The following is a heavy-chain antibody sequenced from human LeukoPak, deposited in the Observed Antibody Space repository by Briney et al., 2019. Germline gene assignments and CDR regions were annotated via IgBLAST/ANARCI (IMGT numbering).Heavy chain of an antibody. D-gene: IGHD1-26*01. Sequence: GGSLRLSCAAPGFTFGSSWMTWVRQAPGKGLEWVANIKQDGSEQYYVDSVKGQFTISRDNTKNSLYLQMNSLRVEDTAVYYCARHTGTYFDYWGQGTLVTVSS. J-gene: IGHJ4*02. CDR2: IKQDGSEQ. CDR3: ARHTGTYFDY. V-gene: IGHV3-7*01. CDR1: GFTFGSSW.